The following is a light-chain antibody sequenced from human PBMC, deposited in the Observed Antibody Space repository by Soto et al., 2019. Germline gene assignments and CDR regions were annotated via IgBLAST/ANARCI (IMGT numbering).Light chain of an antibody. CDR1: QSIGSW. V-gene: IGKV1-5*03. CDR2: KAS. J-gene: IGKJ1*01. CDR3: QQYGSYSPWM. Sequence: DIQMTQSPSTLSASVGNRVTITCRASQSIGSWLAWYQQKPGKAPKLLIYKASSLVSGVPSRFSGSGSGTEFTLTISSLQPDDFAGYYCQQYGSYSPWMLGQGTKVEIK.